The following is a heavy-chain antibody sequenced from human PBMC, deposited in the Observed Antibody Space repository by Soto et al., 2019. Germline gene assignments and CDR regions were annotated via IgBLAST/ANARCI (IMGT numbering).Heavy chain of an antibody. V-gene: IGHV4-59*08. CDR2: IYYSGST. CDR3: ARAYDYIWGSYRPDVLSYYYYMDV. Sequence: SETLSLTCTVSGGSISSYYWSWIRQPPGKRLEWIGYIYYSGSTNYNPSLKSRVTISVDTSKNQFSLKLSSVTAADTAVYYCARAYDYIWGSYRPDVLSYYYYMDVWGKGTTVTVSS. D-gene: IGHD3-16*02. CDR1: GGSISSYY. J-gene: IGHJ6*03.